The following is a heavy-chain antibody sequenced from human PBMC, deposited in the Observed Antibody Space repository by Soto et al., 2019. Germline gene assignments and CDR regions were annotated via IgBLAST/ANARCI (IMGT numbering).Heavy chain of an antibody. V-gene: IGHV3-23*01. D-gene: IGHD3-22*01. J-gene: IGHJ4*02. CDR3: AKDRPSSGYYYQARLPLVY. CDR2: ISGSGGST. CDR1: GFTFSSNA. Sequence: PGGSLRLSCAASGFTFSSNAMTWARQAPGKGLEWVSAISGSGGSTYYGDSVKGRFTISRDNSKNKLYQQMNSLRAEDTAVYYCAKDRPSSGYYYQARLPLVYWGQGTLVTVSS.